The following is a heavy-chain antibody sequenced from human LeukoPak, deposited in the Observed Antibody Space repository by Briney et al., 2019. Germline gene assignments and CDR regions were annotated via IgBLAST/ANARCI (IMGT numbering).Heavy chain of an antibody. D-gene: IGHD2-15*01. CDR2: IDPSDSYT. CDR1: GYSFTSYW. Sequence: GESLKISCKGSGYSFTSYWISWVRQVPGKGLEWMGRIDPSDSYTNYSPSFQGHVTISADKSISTAYLQWSSLKASDTAMYYCARQPYCSGGSCYSGIDYWGQGTLVTVSS. V-gene: IGHV5-10-1*01. CDR3: ARQPYCSGGSCYSGIDY. J-gene: IGHJ4*02.